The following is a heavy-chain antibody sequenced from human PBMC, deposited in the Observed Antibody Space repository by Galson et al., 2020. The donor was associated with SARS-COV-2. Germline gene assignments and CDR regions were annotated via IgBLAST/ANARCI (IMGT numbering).Heavy chain of an antibody. Sequence: SETLSLTCAVSGYSISSGYYWGWIRQSPGKEPEWIGSIFHSGDTYYNPSLKSRVTISVDTSKNQFSLNLTSVTAADTAVYYCAREWAHYNYINVWGKGTTVTVSS. J-gene: IGHJ6*03. CDR3: AREWAHYNYINV. D-gene: IGHD2-2*02. V-gene: IGHV4-38-2*02. CDR1: GYSISSGYY. CDR2: IFHSGDT.